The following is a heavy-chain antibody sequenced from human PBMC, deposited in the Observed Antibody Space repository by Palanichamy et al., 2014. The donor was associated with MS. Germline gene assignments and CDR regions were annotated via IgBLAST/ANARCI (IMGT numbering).Heavy chain of an antibody. CDR2: ISTYNGNT. CDR1: GYTFSSYG. D-gene: IGHD3-10*01. V-gene: IGHV1-18*04. J-gene: IGHJ6*02. CDR3: ARDIGPVPGDYYYGLDV. Sequence: QVQLVQSGAEVKEPGASARVSCKASGYTFSSYGISWARQAPGQGLEWMGWISTYNGNTKYAQKFQDRVTMTTDTSTTTAHVDLRSLRSDDSAVYFCARDIGPVPGDYYYGLDVWGQGTTVTVSS.